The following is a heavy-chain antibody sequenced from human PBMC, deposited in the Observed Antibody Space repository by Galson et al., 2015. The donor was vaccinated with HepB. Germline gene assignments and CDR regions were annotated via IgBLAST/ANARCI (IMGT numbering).Heavy chain of an antibody. J-gene: IGHJ4*02. Sequence: SLRLSCAASGLTFTTFTLHWVRQAPGKGLEWVAVISHDGSKTYYADSVKGRFTISRDNSKNTVDLQLNNLRVEDTAVYSCARDQGKNWDGPLGEIWGQGSLITVSS. CDR1: GLTFTTFT. CDR3: ARDQGKNWDGPLGEI. CDR2: ISHDGSKT. V-gene: IGHV3-30*01. D-gene: IGHD1-1*01.